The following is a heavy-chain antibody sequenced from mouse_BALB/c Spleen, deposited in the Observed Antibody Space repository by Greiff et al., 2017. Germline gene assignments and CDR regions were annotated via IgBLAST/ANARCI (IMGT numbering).Heavy chain of an antibody. V-gene: IGHV1-7*01. J-gene: IGHJ2*01. CDR2: INPSTGYT. D-gene: IGHD2-1*01. CDR3: TGHCGNYERFDY. Sequence: QVQLQQSGAELAKPGASVKMSCKASGYTFTSYWMHWVKQRPGQGLEWIGYINPSTGYTEYNQKFKDKATLTADTSSNTAYLQLSSLTSEDTAVYYCTGHCGNYERFDYWGQGTTLTVSS. CDR1: GYTFTSYW.